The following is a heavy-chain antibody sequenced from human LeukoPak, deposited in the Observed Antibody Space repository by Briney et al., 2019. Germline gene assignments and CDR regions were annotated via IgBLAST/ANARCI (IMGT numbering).Heavy chain of an antibody. J-gene: IGHJ4*02. V-gene: IGHV4-4*07. D-gene: IGHD1-14*01. CDR1: GDSISSYY. Sequence: SETLSLTCTVSGDSISSYYWSWIRQPAGKGLQCIGRIYTSGTTDYNPSLKSRVTMSVDTSKNQVSLRLNSVTAADTAVYYCARAGSRCGQEIGDYFDYWGQGNLVTVSS. CDR2: IYTSGTT. CDR3: ARAGSRCGQEIGDYFDY.